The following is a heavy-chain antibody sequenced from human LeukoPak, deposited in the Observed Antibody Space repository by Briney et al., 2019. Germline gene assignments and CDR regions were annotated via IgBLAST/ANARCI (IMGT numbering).Heavy chain of an antibody. CDR3: AKSPRYYYDSSGYSQYYFDY. CDR2: ISGSGGST. D-gene: IGHD3-22*01. V-gene: IGHV3-23*01. Sequence: GGSLRLSCAASGFTFSSYAMSWVRQAPGKGLEWVSAISGSGGSTYYADSVKGRFTISRDNSKNTLYLQMNSLRAEDTAVSYCAKSPRYYYDSSGYSQYYFDYWGQGTLVTVSS. J-gene: IGHJ4*02. CDR1: GFTFSSYA.